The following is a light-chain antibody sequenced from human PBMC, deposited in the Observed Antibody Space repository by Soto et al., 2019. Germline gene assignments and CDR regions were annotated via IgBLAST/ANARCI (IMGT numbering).Light chain of an antibody. CDR3: AAWDDSLNAFYV. Sequence: QSVLSQPPSASGTPGQRVTISCSGSSSNIGSNYVNWYQQLPGTAPKLLIYSNSQRPSGVPDRFSGSKSDTSASLAISGLQSEDEADYYCAAWDDSLNAFYVFGTGTKVTVL. CDR2: SNS. V-gene: IGLV1-44*01. CDR1: SSNIGSNY. J-gene: IGLJ1*01.